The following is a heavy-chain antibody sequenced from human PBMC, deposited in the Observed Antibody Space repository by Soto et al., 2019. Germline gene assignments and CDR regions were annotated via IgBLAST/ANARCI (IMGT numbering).Heavy chain of an antibody. J-gene: IGHJ4*02. Sequence: ASVKVSCKASGYTFITYDINWVRQATGQGLEWMGWMNPSNGNAGYAQKFQGRLTMTRNTSISTAYMELSSLRSDDTAVYFCARRKERSGPNYFDPWGQGSLVTVSS. CDR3: ARRKERSGPNYFDP. V-gene: IGHV1-8*01. CDR1: GYTFITYD. CDR2: MNPSNGNA.